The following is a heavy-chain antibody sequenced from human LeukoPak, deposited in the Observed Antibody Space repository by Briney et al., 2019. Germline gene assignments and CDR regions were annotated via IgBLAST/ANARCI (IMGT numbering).Heavy chain of an antibody. V-gene: IGHV1-18*01. CDR1: GYTFTSYG. CDR3: ARVYQYCSSASCSSYRVWCHP. J-gene: IGHJ5*02. CDR2: ISAYNGKT. Sequence: ASVKVSCKASGYTFTSYGISWVRQAPGQGLEWMGWISAYNGKTNYAQKLQGRVTMTTDTSTSTAYMELRSLRSDDTAVYYCARVYQYCSSASCSSYRVWCHPGGQGTLVTVSS. D-gene: IGHD2-2*01.